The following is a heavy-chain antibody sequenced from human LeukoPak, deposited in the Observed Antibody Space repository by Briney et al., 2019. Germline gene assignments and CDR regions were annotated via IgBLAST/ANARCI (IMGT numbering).Heavy chain of an antibody. J-gene: IGHJ4*02. V-gene: IGHV3-48*01. CDR2: ISSSSDTI. Sequence: PGGSLRLSCAASGFTFSNYDMNWVRQAPGKGLEWISCISSSSDTIYYTDSVKGRFTISRDNAKNSLYLQMNSLRAEDTAVYYCATPYDYDLDYWGQGTLVTVSS. D-gene: IGHD3-16*01. CDR3: ATPYDYDLDY. CDR1: GFTFSNYD.